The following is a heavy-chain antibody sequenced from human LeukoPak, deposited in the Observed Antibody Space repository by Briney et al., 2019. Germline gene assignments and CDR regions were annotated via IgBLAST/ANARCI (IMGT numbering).Heavy chain of an antibody. V-gene: IGHV3-74*01. CDR1: GFTFSSYA. Sequence: PGRSLRLSCAASGFTFSSYAMHWVRQAPGKGLVWVSRINSDGSSTSYADSVKGRFTISRDNAKNTLYLQMNSLKVEDTAVYYCARGIFYFDYWGQGTLVTVSS. CDR3: ARGIFYFDY. J-gene: IGHJ4*02. CDR2: INSDGSST. D-gene: IGHD2-15*01.